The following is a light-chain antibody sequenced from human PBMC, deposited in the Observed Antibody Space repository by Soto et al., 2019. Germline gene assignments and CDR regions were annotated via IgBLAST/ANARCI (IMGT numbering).Light chain of an antibody. J-gene: IGKJ1*01. CDR2: YSS. V-gene: IGKV3D-15*01. CDR3: QQYAYWPET. CDR1: QSVRTN. Sequence: EVMMTQFPDTVSVTPGETVTPSCGASQSVRTNLAWYQQRPGQAPRLLIHYSSTRASDIPARFSGSGSGTNFTLAISSLQSEDFAVYYCQQYAYWPETFGQGTKVEIK.